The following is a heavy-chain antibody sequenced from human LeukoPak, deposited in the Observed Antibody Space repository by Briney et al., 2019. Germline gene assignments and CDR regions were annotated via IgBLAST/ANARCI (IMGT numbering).Heavy chain of an antibody. D-gene: IGHD5-18*01. CDR3: ARDLAYSRLDY. CDR2: INPDGNKK. V-gene: IGHV3-7*01. CDR1: GFTFSTYW. Sequence: GGSLRLSCAASGFTFSTYWMTWVRQAPGKGLEWVASINPDGNKKYSADSVKGRFTISRDNAENSLYLQMNSLRVEDTAFYYCARDLAYSRLDYWGQGMLVTVSS. J-gene: IGHJ4*02.